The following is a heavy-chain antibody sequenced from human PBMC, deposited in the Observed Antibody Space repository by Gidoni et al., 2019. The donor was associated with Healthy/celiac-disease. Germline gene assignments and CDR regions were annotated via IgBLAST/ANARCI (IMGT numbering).Heavy chain of an antibody. D-gene: IGHD3-10*01. J-gene: IGHJ5*02. CDR1: GGPFSSYA. Sequence: QVQLVQSGAEVKKPGSSVKVSCTASGGPFSSYAISWVRQAPGQGLEWMGGIIPSFGTANDAQKFQGRVTITADKSTSTAYMELSSLRSEDTAVYYCARGSGWFGELGHWFDPWGQGTLVTVSS. V-gene: IGHV1-69*06. CDR2: IIPSFGTA. CDR3: ARGSGWFGELGHWFDP.